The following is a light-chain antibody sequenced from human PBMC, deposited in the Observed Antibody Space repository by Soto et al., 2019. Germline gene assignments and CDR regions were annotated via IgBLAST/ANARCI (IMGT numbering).Light chain of an antibody. Sequence: QSALTQPASVSGSPGQSITISCTGTISDFVVYNYVSWYQQHPGKAPKLMIYGVSNWPSGVSNRFSGSKSGNTASLTISGLQADDEADYYCSSHTISSALQVFGTGTKLTVL. J-gene: IGLJ1*01. CDR1: ISDFVVYNY. V-gene: IGLV2-14*01. CDR2: GVS. CDR3: SSHTISSALQV.